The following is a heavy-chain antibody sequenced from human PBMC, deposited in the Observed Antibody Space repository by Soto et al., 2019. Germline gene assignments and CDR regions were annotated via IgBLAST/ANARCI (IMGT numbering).Heavy chain of an antibody. CDR3: ARDEGDYGDYHFDY. CDR1: GYTFTSYG. V-gene: IGHV1-18*01. D-gene: IGHD4-17*01. J-gene: IGHJ4*02. CDR2: ISAYNGNT. Sequence: ASVKVSCKASGYTFTSYGISWVRQAPGQGLEWMGWISAYNGNTNYAQKLQGRVTMTTDTSTSTAYMELRSLRSDDTAVYYCARDEGDYGDYHFDYWGQGTLVPSPQ.